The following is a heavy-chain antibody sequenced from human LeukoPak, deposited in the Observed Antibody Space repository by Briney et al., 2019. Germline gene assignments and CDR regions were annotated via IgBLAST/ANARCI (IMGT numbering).Heavy chain of an antibody. D-gene: IGHD6-13*01. J-gene: IGHJ4*02. V-gene: IGHV1-2*02. CDR2: INPNSGGT. Sequence: ASVKVSCKASGYTFTGYYMHWVRQAPAQGLEWMGWINPNSGGTDYSQKFQGRVTMTRDTSISTAYMELSSLRSDARAVYYCVRDAIAAAGTGGWGQGTLVTVSS. CDR1: GYTFTGYY. CDR3: VRDAIAAAGTGG.